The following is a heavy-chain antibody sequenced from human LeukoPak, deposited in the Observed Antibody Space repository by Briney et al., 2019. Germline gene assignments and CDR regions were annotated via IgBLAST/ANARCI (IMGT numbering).Heavy chain of an antibody. V-gene: IGHV3-20*04. J-gene: IGHJ4*02. CDR3: ARGTDGYNLLVDY. CDR2: IDWNDGST. D-gene: IGHD5-24*01. CDR1: GFTFDDYG. Sequence: GGSLLLSCAAYGFTFDDYGMGRVRQAPAKGLGRVSGIDWNDGSTGYADSVKGGFTISRDNAKNSLYLQMDSLRAEDTALYYCARGTDGYNLLVDYWGQGTLVTVSS.